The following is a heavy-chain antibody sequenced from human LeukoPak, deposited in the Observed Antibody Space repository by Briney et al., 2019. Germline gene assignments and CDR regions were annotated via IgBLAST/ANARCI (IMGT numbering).Heavy chain of an antibody. CDR2: IFYSGST. D-gene: IGHD2-2*01. V-gene: IGHV4-39*01. CDR1: GGSISSGSYY. J-gene: IGHJ4*02. Sequence: SSETLSLTCTVSGGSISSGSYYWGWIRQPPGQGLEWIASIFYSGSTYYNPSLKSRVAISVDMSKNQFSLKLSSVTAADTAVYYCARLSCSSTICPFDYWGQGTLVTVSS. CDR3: ARLSCSSTICPFDY.